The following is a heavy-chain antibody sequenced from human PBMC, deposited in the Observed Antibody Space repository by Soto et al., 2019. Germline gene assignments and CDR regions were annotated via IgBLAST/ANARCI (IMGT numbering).Heavy chain of an antibody. D-gene: IGHD1-1*01. CDR2: IYYSGST. CDR3: ARHDWNGVDD. CDR1: GGSISRNSYY. J-gene: IGHJ4*02. Sequence: QMQLQESGPGLVKPSETLSLTCTVSGGSISRNSYYWGWIRQPPGKGLEWIGSIYYSGSTYYNPSLKSRVTLSVDTSKNQFSLKLSSVTAADTAVYYCARHDWNGVDDWGQGTLVTVSS. V-gene: IGHV4-39*01.